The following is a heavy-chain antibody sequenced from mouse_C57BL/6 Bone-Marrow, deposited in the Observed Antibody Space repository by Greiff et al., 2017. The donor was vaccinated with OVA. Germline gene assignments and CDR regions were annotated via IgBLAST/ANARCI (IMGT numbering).Heavy chain of an antibody. D-gene: IGHD1-1*01. Sequence: QVQLQQSGPELVKPGASVKISCKASGYAFSSSWMNWVKQRPGKGLEWIGRIYPGDGDTNYNGKFKGKATLTADKSSSTAYMQLSSLTSEDSAVYFCARSITTVGYWYFDVWGTGTTVTVSS. CDR1: GYAFSSSW. CDR3: ARSITTVGYWYFDV. CDR2: IYPGDGDT. V-gene: IGHV1-82*01. J-gene: IGHJ1*03.